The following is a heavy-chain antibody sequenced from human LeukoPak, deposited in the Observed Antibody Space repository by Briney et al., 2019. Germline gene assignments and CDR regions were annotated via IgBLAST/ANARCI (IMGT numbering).Heavy chain of an antibody. CDR3: ARVRVDYGTTYYMDV. J-gene: IGHJ6*03. CDR2: IGSGGRTY. V-gene: IGHV3-48*03. Sequence: GGSLRLSCVASGFTFSKFEMTWVRQAPGKGLECVSYIGSGGRTYYYADSVEGRFTMSRDNARNSLYLQMNSLRDDDTAVYYCARVRVDYGTTYYMDVWGKGTTVIVSS. CDR1: GFTFSKFE. D-gene: IGHD4-17*01.